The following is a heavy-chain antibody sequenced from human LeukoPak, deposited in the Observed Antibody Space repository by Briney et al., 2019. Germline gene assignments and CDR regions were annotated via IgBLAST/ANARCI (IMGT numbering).Heavy chain of an antibody. CDR2: IRDSGAT. CDR3: ARVMMGATVTTFHYYCMDV. D-gene: IGHD4-11*01. CDR1: GFSVSNYY. Sequence: PGGSLRLSCAGSGFSVSNYYMNWVRQAPGKGLEWVSLIRDSGATFYADSVKGRFTISRDNAKNEVYLQMNSLRAEDTAIYYCARVMMGATVTTFHYYCMDVWGVGTTVTVSS. J-gene: IGHJ6*03. V-gene: IGHV3-69-1*01.